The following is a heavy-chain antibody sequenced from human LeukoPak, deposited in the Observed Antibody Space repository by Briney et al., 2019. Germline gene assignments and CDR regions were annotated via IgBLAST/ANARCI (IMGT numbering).Heavy chain of an antibody. D-gene: IGHD5-24*01. CDR2: IYYSGST. V-gene: IGHV4-59*01. CDR1: GGSITSYH. Sequence: SETLSLTCTISGGSITSYHWSWIRLPPGKGLEWIGYIYYSGSTNYNPSLTSRVTISVDTSKNQFSLNLRSVTAADTAVYYCARGSRDGYNHFDYWGQGTLVTVSS. J-gene: IGHJ4*02. CDR3: ARGSRDGYNHFDY.